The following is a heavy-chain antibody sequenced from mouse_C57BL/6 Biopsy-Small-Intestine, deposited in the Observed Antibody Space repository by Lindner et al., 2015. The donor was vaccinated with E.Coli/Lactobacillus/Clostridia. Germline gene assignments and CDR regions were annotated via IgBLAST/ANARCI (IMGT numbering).Heavy chain of an antibody. J-gene: IGHJ1*03. V-gene: IGHV1-54*01. CDR2: INPGSGGT. Sequence: QLQESGAELVRPGTSVKVSCKASGYAFTNYLIEWVKQRPGQGLEWIGVINPGSGGTNYNEKFKGKATLTADKSSSTAYMQLSSLTSEDSAVYFCARDYFDVWGTGATVTVSS. CDR1: GYAFTNYL. CDR3: ARDYFDV.